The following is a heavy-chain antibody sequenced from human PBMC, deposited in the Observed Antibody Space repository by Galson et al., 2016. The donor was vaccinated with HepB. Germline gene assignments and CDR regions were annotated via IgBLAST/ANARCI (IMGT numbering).Heavy chain of an antibody. V-gene: IGHV3-74*03. D-gene: IGHD3-9*01. CDR3: SGGSDSLTKY. CDR2: IKSNGGTI. Sequence: SLRLSCAASGFTFSSHWMHWVRQAPGKGLVWVSLIKSNGGTITYADSVKGRFTISRDNAKNTLFLQMDSLRAEDTAVYYCSGGSDSLTKYWGRGTLVTVSS. CDR1: GFTFSSHW. J-gene: IGHJ4*02.